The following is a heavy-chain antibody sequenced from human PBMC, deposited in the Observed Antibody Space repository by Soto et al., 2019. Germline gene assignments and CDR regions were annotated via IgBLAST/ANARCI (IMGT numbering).Heavy chain of an antibody. J-gene: IGHJ4*02. CDR2: INHSGST. D-gene: IGHD2-2*01. V-gene: IGHV4-34*01. Sequence: QVQLQQWGAGLLKPSETLSLTCAVYGGSFSGYYWSWIRQPPGKGLEWIGEINHSGSTNYNPSLTSRVTISVDTSKNQFSLKLSSVTAADTAVYYCARGRLPAAKLWGQGTLVTVSS. CDR1: GGSFSGYY. CDR3: ARGRLPAAKL.